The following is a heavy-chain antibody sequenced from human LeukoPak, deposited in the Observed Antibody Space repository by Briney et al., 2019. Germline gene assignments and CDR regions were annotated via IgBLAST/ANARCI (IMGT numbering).Heavy chain of an antibody. D-gene: IGHD6-19*01. CDR2: IDSDGST. CDR1: GFTFSSYW. Sequence: GGSLRLSCAASGFTFSSYWMHWVRQAPGKGLVWVSRIDSDGSTIYADTVKGRFTISRDNAKNTLYLQMNSLRAEDTAVYYCIGSGGWPGYWGQGTLVTVSS. CDR3: IGSGGWPGY. V-gene: IGHV3-74*01. J-gene: IGHJ4*02.